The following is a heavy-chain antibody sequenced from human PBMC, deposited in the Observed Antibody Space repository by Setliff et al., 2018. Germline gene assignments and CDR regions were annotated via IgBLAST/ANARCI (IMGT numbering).Heavy chain of an antibody. Sequence: SETLSLTCTVSGASINSHYWSWIWQPPGKGLEWIGLFFYSGDSRYNPSLKSRVTMSVDASRNQFSLKLSSVTAADTAIYYCARDRSYYASGSFTKWFDYWGQGTLVTVSS. J-gene: IGHJ4*02. V-gene: IGHV4-59*11. CDR1: GASINSHY. CDR2: FFYSGDS. D-gene: IGHD3-10*01. CDR3: ARDRSYYASGSFTKWFDY.